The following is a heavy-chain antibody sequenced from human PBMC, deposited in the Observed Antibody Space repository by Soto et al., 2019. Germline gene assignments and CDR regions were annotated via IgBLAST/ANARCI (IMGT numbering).Heavy chain of an antibody. CDR2: IYSGGST. Sequence: GGSLRLSCAASGFTVSSNYMSWVRQAPGKGLEWVSVIYSGGSTYYADSVKGRFTISRDNSKNTLYLQMNSLRAEDTAVYYCARASGYDARSVWFDPWGQGTLVTVSS. J-gene: IGHJ5*02. V-gene: IGHV3-66*01. D-gene: IGHD5-12*01. CDR3: ARASGYDARSVWFDP. CDR1: GFTVSSNY.